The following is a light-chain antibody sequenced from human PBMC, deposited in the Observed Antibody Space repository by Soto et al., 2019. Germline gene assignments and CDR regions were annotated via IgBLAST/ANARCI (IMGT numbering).Light chain of an antibody. V-gene: IGKV3-11*01. Sequence: EVVLTQSPATLSLSPGDRATLSCRASQSVTSALAWFQQKPGQAPRLLIYDVSRRATGIPARFSGSGSGTDFTLTINSLEPEDFAVYYCQQRATWPTFGGGTKVEIK. J-gene: IGKJ4*01. CDR1: QSVTSA. CDR2: DVS. CDR3: QQRATWPT.